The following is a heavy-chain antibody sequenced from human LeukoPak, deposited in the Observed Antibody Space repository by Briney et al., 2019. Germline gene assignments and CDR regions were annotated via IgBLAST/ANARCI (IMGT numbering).Heavy chain of an antibody. Sequence: PGGSLRLSCVASGITFRSSSMHWVRQAPGQGLEWMGWINPNSGGTNYAQKFQGRVTMTRDTSISTAYMELSRLRSDDTAVYYCARDPLAGRIGYSSGWYVFNYFDYWGQGTLVTVSS. CDR2: INPNSGGT. V-gene: IGHV1-2*02. CDR1: GITFRSSS. CDR3: ARDPLAGRIGYSSGWYVFNYFDY. J-gene: IGHJ4*02. D-gene: IGHD6-19*01.